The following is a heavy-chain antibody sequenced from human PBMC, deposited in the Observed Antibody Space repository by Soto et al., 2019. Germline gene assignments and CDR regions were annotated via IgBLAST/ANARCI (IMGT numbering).Heavy chain of an antibody. CDR1: GGTFSSYA. Sequence: QVQLVQSGAEVKKPGSSVKVSCKASGGTFSSYAISWVRQAPGQGLEWMGRIIPIFGTTNYAQRFQGRVTITADPSTNTAYLELRSLRSEDTAVYFCARGSSSWPYFDYWGQGTLVTVSS. CDR3: ARGSSSWPYFDY. V-gene: IGHV1-69*15. D-gene: IGHD6-13*01. CDR2: IIPIFGTT. J-gene: IGHJ4*02.